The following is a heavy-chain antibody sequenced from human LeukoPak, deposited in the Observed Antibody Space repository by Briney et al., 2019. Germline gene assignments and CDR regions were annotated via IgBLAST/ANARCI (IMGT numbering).Heavy chain of an antibody. CDR1: GFTFSSYG. J-gene: IGHJ6*03. CDR2: IWYDGSNK. CDR3: ARAINYRAYYYYYYMDV. D-gene: IGHD4-11*01. V-gene: IGHV3-33*01. Sequence: GGSLRLSCAASGFTFSSYGMHWIRQAPGKGLEWVAVIWYDGSNKYYADSVKGRFTISRDNSKNTLYLQMNSLRAEDTAVYYCARAINYRAYYYYYYMDVWGKGTTVTVSS.